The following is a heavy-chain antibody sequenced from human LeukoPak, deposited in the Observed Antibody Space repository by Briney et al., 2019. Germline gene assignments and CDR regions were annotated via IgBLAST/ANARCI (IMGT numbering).Heavy chain of an antibody. V-gene: IGHV1-46*01. Sequence: ASVKVSCKASGYTFTSYYMHWVRQAPGQGLEWMGIINPSGGSTSYAQKFLGRVTMTRDTSTSTVYMELSSLRSEDTAVYYCARDLTVAKFYYYYGMDVWGQGTTVTVSS. CDR2: INPSGGST. D-gene: IGHD4-23*01. J-gene: IGHJ6*02. CDR1: GYTFTSYY. CDR3: ARDLTVAKFYYYYGMDV.